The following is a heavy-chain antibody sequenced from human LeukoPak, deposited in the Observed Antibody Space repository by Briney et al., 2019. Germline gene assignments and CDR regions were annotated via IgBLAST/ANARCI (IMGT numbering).Heavy chain of an antibody. D-gene: IGHD6-13*01. V-gene: IGHV3-9*01. CDR3: AKDIFTGIAAAGAIDY. Sequence: GGSLRLSCAASGFMFGDYAMHWARQAPGKGLEWVAGIHYNSGHSGYADSVKGRFTISRDNAKNSLYLQMNSLRAEDTALYYCAKDIFTGIAAAGAIDYWGQGTLVTVSS. CDR2: IHYNSGHS. J-gene: IGHJ4*02. CDR1: GFMFGDYA.